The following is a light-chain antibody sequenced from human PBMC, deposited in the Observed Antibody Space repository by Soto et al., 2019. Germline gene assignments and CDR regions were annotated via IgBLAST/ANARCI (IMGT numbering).Light chain of an antibody. CDR1: QSISRS. V-gene: IGKV3-15*01. CDR2: DAS. J-gene: IGKJ1*01. Sequence: IVLTQSPAILSVSPGERATLSCRASQSISRSLAWYQQKPGQAPRLLISDASTRATGIPSRFSGSGSGTEFTLTIGSLQPDDFATYYCQQYNSYSWTFGQGTKVDNK. CDR3: QQYNSYSWT.